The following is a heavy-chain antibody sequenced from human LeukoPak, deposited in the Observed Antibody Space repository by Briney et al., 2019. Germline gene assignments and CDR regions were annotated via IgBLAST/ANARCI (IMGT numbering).Heavy chain of an antibody. CDR3: ARMDYGDHVDY. D-gene: IGHD4-17*01. CDR2: ISSSSYI. CDR1: GFTFSSYS. J-gene: IGHJ4*02. V-gene: IGHV3-21*01. Sequence: PGGSLRLSCAASGFTFSSYSMNWVRQAPGKGLEWVSSISSSSYIYYADSVKGRFTISRDNAKNSLYLQMNSLRAEDTAVYYCARMDYGDHVDYWGQGTLVTVSS.